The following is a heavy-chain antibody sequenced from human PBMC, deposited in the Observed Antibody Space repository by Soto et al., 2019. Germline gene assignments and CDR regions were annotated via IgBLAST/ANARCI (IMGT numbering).Heavy chain of an antibody. Sequence: QVQLVQSGAEVKKPGASVKVSCKASGYTFTSYGISWVRQAPGQGLEGMGWISAYNGNTNYAQKLQGRVTMTTDTSTSTAYMALRSLRSDDTAVYYCAVGRIAVAGDSYYYCMDFWGQGSTVTVSS. CDR1: GYTFTSYG. J-gene: IGHJ6*02. D-gene: IGHD6-19*01. CDR3: AVGRIAVAGDSYYYCMDF. V-gene: IGHV1-18*04. CDR2: ISAYNGNT.